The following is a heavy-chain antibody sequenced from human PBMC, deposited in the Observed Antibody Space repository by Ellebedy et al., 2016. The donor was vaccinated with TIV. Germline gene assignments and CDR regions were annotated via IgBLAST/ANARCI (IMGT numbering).Heavy chain of an antibody. CDR2: IWYDGSNI. CDR3: ATERRNYYSGMDV. CDR1: GSTFSKYG. V-gene: IGHV3-33*01. D-gene: IGHD3-10*01. J-gene: IGHJ6*02. Sequence: PGGSLRLSCAASGSTFSKYGMHWVRQAPGKGLEWVAHIWYDGSNIYYADSVKGRFTISRDNSENTLYLQMNSLRAEDTGVYYCATERRNYYSGMDVWGQGTTVTVSS.